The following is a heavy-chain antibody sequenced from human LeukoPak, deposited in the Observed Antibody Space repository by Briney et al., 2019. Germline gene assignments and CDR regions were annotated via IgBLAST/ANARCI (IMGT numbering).Heavy chain of an antibody. Sequence: SGGSLRLSCAASGFTFSSYSMNWVRQAPGKGLEWVSSISSSSSYIYYADSVKGRFTISRVNAKNSLYLQMNSLRAEDTAVYYCARDPPQTWQWPDFDYWGQGTLVTVSS. V-gene: IGHV3-21*01. CDR1: GFTFSSYS. CDR2: ISSSSSYI. CDR3: ARDPPQTWQWPDFDY. D-gene: IGHD6-19*01. J-gene: IGHJ4*02.